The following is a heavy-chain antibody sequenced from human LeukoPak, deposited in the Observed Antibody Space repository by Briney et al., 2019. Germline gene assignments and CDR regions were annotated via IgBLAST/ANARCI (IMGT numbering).Heavy chain of an antibody. J-gene: IGHJ5*02. CDR2: INHSGST. Sequence: SETLSLTCAVYGGSFSGYYWSWIRQPPGKGLEWIGEINHSGSTNYNPSLRSRVTISVDTSKNQFSLKLSSVTAADTAVYYCARLCLWFDPWGQGTLVTVSS. CDR3: ARLCLWFDP. CDR1: GGSFSGYY. V-gene: IGHV4-34*01. D-gene: IGHD2-2*01.